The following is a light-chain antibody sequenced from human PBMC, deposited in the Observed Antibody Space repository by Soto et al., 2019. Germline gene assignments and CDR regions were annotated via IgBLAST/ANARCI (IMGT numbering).Light chain of an antibody. Sequence: DILMTQSPSSLSASVGDRVTITCRASQRISDYLNWYQQRPGEAPKLLIYAASSLQSGVPSRFSGSGSGTDFTLTISSLQPEDFASYFCQQSFTTPWTFGQGTRV. CDR1: QRISDY. CDR3: QQSFTTPWT. CDR2: AAS. V-gene: IGKV1-39*01. J-gene: IGKJ1*01.